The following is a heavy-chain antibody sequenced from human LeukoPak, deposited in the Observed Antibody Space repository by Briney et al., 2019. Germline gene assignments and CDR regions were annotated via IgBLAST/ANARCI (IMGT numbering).Heavy chain of an antibody. J-gene: IGHJ3*02. Sequence: SVKVSCKASGGTFSSYAISWVRQAPGQGLEWMGRMIPILGIANYAQKFQGRVTITAGKSTSTAYMELSSLRSEDTAVYYCARYNRGALDAFDIWGQGTMVTVSS. CDR3: ARYNRGALDAFDI. V-gene: IGHV1-69*04. CDR2: MIPILGIA. D-gene: IGHD3-10*01. CDR1: GGTFSSYA.